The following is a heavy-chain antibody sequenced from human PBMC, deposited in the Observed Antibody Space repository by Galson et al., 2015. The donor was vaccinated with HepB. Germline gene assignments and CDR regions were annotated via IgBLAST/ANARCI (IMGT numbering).Heavy chain of an antibody. J-gene: IGHJ6*02. CDR2: ITPSAART. CDR1: GFTFGSSP. V-gene: IGHV3-23*01. CDR3: AKGDWMDV. D-gene: IGHD2-21*02. Sequence: SLRLSCAGSGFTFGSSPMTWVRQAPGKGLDWVSAITPSAARTFYADSVRGRFTISRDNSRNTLYLQMNSLRAEDTAVYFCAKGDWMDVWGQGTTVTVSS.